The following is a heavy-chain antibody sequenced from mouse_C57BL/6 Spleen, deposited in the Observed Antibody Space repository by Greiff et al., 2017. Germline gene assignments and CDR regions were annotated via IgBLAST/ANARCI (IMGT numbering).Heavy chain of an antibody. J-gene: IGHJ4*01. CDR1: GYTFTSYT. CDR2: IYPGNGDT. V-gene: IGHV1-12*01. CDR3: ARSHDYDYAMDY. Sequence: LQQSGAELVRPGASVKMSCTASGYTFTSYTMHWVKQTPRQGLEWIGAIYPGNGDTSCNQKFKGKATLTVDKSSSTAYMQLSSLTSEDSAVYFGARSHDYDYAMDYWGQGTSVTVSS. D-gene: IGHD2-4*01.